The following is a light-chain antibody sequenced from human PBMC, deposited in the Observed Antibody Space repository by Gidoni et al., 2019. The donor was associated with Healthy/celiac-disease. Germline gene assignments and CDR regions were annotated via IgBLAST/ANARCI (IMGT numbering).Light chain of an antibody. CDR2: DAS. J-gene: IGKJ3*01. CDR3: QQYDNLPLFT. CDR1: QDISNY. V-gene: IGKV1-33*01. Sequence: DIQMTPSPCSLSASVGDRVTITCQASQDISNYLNWYQQKPGKAPKLLIYDASNLETGVPSRFSGSGSGTDFTFTISSLQPEDIATYYCQQYDNLPLFTFGPGTKVDIK.